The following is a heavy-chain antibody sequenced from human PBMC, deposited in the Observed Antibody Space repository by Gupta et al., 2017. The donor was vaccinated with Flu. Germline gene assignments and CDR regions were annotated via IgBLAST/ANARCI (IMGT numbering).Heavy chain of an antibody. J-gene: IGHJ6*02. Sequence: IRQPPGKGLEWIGEINHSGSTNYNPSIKSRVTIAVDTSKNQFSLKLSSVTAADTAVYDCARLRYCSSTSCYRNYYYGMDVWGQGNTVTVSS. CDR2: INHSGST. V-gene: IGHV4-34*01. CDR3: ARLRYCSSTSCYRNYYYGMDV. D-gene: IGHD2-2*02.